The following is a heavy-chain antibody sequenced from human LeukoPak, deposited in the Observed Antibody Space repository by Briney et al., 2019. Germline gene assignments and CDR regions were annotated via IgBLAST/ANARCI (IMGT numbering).Heavy chain of an antibody. CDR1: GYIFSDYS. CDR2: ISYTTTAI. J-gene: IGHJ4*02. V-gene: IGHV3-48*02. Sequence: GGSLRLSCTASGYIFSDYSMHWVRQTPGKGLEWISYISYTTTAIYYADSVKGRFTISRDNATTSLSLLMNSLRDEDTAVYYCARDASFGADWRFWGRGTLVTVSS. D-gene: IGHD3-16*01. CDR3: ARDASFGADWRF.